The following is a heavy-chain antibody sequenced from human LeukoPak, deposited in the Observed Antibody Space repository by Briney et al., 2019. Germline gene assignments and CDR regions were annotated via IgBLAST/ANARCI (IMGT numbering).Heavy chain of an antibody. J-gene: IGHJ4*02. D-gene: IGHD1-26*01. CDR3: ARMTSGGFDY. V-gene: IGHV4-59*01. CDR2: IYYSGST. CDR1: GGSXXXYY. Sequence: SEXXSLTCTVSGGSXXXYYWSXXRXXPGKXLEWIGYIYYSGSTNYNPSLKSRVTISVDTSKNQFSLKLSSVTAADTAVYYCARMTSGGFDYWGQGTLVTVSS.